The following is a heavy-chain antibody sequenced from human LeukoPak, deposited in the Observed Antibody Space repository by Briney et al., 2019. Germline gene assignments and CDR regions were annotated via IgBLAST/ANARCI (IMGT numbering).Heavy chain of an antibody. CDR2: IYTSGST. CDR1: GGSISSYY. D-gene: IGHD3-16*02. J-gene: IGHJ3*02. CDR3: ARDRRYPDAFDI. Sequence: SETXSXTCTVSGGSISSYYXSWIRQPAGKXLEWIGRIYTSGSTNYNPSLKSRVTMSVDTSKNQFSLKLSSVTAADTAVYYCARDRRYPDAFDIWGQGTMVTVSS. V-gene: IGHV4-4*07.